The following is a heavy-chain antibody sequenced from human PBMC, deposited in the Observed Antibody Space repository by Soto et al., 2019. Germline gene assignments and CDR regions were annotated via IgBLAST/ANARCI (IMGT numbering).Heavy chain of an antibody. CDR3: ARTGRSQQLVTGY. CDR2: INPSGGST. CDR1: GYTLASHY. D-gene: IGHD6-13*01. J-gene: IGHJ4*02. Sequence: ASVKVSCKASGYTLASHYMHWVRQAPGQGLEWMGIINPSGGSTSYAQKFQGRVTMTRDTSTSTVYMELSSLRSEDTAVYYCARTGRSQQLVTGYWGQGTLVTVSS. V-gene: IGHV1-46*01.